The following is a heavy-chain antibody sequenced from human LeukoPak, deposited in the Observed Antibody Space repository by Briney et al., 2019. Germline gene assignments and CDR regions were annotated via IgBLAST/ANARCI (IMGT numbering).Heavy chain of an antibody. J-gene: IGHJ5*02. CDR1: GFTVRSNY. V-gene: IGHV3-53*05. Sequence: GGSLRLSCAVSGFTVRSNYMNWVRQAPGKGLEWVSVIYSDGSTYYADSVKGRFTISRDNSKNTLYLQMNSLRAEDTAVYYCAREFIAAAGAFDPWGQGTLVTVSS. CDR3: AREFIAAAGAFDP. CDR2: IYSDGST. D-gene: IGHD6-13*01.